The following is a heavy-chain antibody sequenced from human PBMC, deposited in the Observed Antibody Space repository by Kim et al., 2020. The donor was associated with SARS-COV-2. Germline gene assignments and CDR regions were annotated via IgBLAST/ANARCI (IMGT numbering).Heavy chain of an antibody. D-gene: IGHD3-22*01. CDR2: INPNSGGT. CDR3: ARTYSSGMGGWFDP. CDR1: GYTFTGYY. J-gene: IGHJ5*02. V-gene: IGHV1-2*02. Sequence: ASVKVSCKASGYTFTGYYMHWVRQAPGQGLEWMGWINPNSGGTNYAQKFQGRVTMTRDTSISTAYMELSRLRSDDTAVYYCARTYSSGMGGWFDPWGQGTLVTVSS.